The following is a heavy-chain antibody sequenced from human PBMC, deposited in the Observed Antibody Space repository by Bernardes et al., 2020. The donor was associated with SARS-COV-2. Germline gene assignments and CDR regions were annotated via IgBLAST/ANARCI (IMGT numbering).Heavy chain of an antibody. CDR1: GFPFQTYW. CDR3: AREDHWGGGVGV. CDR2: IRKDGGDK. D-gene: IGHD7-27*01. J-gene: IGHJ6*02. Sequence: GGSLRLSCAASGFPFQTYWMTWVRQAPGKGLEWVANIRKDGGDKYYADSVKGRFTISRDNAENSLFLQMNSLRAEDTAVYYCAREDHWGGGVGVWGQGTTVTVSS. V-gene: IGHV3-7*03.